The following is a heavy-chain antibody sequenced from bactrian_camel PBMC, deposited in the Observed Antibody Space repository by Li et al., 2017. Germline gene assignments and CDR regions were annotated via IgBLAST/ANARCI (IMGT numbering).Heavy chain of an antibody. Sequence: QVQLVESGGGSVQAGGSQRLSCAASGYTPTIGCMIWFRQAPGQEREGVAFIVRGTGRTNYADSVKGRFSISRDNAKNMVYLQLNSLKTDDTAMYYCANLDGHYWGQGTQVTVS. V-gene: IGHV3S1*01. CDR1: GYTPTIGC. CDR2: IVRGTGRT. J-gene: IGHJ4*01. CDR3: ANLDGHY.